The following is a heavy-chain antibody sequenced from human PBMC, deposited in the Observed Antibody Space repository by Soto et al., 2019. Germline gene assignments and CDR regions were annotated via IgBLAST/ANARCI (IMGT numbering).Heavy chain of an antibody. CDR3: AKPSGVVVITTRFDY. D-gene: IGHD3-22*01. CDR2: ISYDGSNK. J-gene: IGHJ4*02. CDR1: GFTFSSYG. Sequence: QVQLVESGGGVVQPGRSLRLSCAASGFTFSSYGMHWVRQAPGKGLEWVAVISYDGSNKYYADSVKGRFTISRDNSKNTLYLQMNSLRAEDTAVDYCAKPSGVVVITTRFDYWGQGTLVTVSS. V-gene: IGHV3-30*18.